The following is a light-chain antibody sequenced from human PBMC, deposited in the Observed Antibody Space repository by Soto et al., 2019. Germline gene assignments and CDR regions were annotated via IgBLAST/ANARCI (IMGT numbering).Light chain of an antibody. CDR1: QSLGNN. CDR2: DTS. V-gene: IGKV3-15*01. CDR3: QPYNNWPLT. Sequence: EIVMTQSPATLTLSPGERATLSCRANQSLGNNIAWYQQKPGQAPRLLIYDTSTRATGVPTRFSGSRSGAEFTLTINSLQSEDFAVYYCQPYNNWPLTFGGGTKVDIK. J-gene: IGKJ4*01.